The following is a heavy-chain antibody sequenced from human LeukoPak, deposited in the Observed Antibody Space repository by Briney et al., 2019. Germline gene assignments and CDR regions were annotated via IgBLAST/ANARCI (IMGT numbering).Heavy chain of an antibody. CDR1: GGSFSGCC. CDR2: INHSGST. D-gene: IGHD6-13*01. J-gene: IGHJ4*02. V-gene: IGHV4-34*01. Sequence: SETLSLTCAVYGGSFSGCCWSWIRQPPGKGLEWIGEINHSGSTNYNPSLKSRVTISVDTSKNQFSLKLSSVTAADTAAYYCARGPLVYSSSWYGSDYWGQGTLVTVSS. CDR3: ARGPLVYSSSWYGSDY.